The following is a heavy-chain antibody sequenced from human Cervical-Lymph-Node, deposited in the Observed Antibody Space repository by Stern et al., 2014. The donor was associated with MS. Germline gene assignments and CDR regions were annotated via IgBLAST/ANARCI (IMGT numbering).Heavy chain of an antibody. D-gene: IGHD2-8*01. V-gene: IGHV1-46*03. CDR1: GYTFTNYF. CDR2: INPTTGRT. J-gene: IGHJ4*02. Sequence: QVQLVQSGAEVKKPWASMRISCKASGYTFTNYFIHWVRQAPRQRPEWMGIINPTTGRTSYAQRFQGRVTMTRDTSTNTAYLDLSSLRSEDTAVYFCARAQEFSNVVANYWGQGTLVTVSS. CDR3: ARAQEFSNVVANY.